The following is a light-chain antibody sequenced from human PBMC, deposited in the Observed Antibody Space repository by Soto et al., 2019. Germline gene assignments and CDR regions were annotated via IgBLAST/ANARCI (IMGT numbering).Light chain of an antibody. Sequence: EIVLTQSPGTLSPSPGERHTLTCRASRDVSSGLLAWYQEKPGQAPRXXIYGASRRATGIPDRFSGSGSGTDLTITISRLEPEDFALYYCQQYGSASITFGQGTRLDIK. CDR3: QQYGSASIT. V-gene: IGKV3-20*01. CDR1: RDVSSGL. CDR2: GAS. J-gene: IGKJ5*01.